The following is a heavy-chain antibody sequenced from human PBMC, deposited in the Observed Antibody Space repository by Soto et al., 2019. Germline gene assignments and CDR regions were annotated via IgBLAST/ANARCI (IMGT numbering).Heavy chain of an antibody. CDR3: ATVVPEAGSGY. J-gene: IGHJ4*02. Sequence: EVQLLESGGGLVQPGGSLRLPCAASGFTFSSYAMSWVRQAPGKGQEWVSAISGTGSSTYYADSVKGRFTISRDNSKNTLYLQMNSLRADDTAVYYCATVVPEAGSGYWGKGTLVTLSS. D-gene: IGHD2-21*01. CDR1: GFTFSSYA. V-gene: IGHV3-23*01. CDR2: ISGTGSST.